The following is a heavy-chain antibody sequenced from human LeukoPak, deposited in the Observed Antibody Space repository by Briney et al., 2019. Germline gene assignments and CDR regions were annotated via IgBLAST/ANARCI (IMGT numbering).Heavy chain of an antibody. D-gene: IGHD2-15*01. CDR3: ARDGNLLYCSGGSCYSGYFDY. J-gene: IGHJ4*02. CDR2: ISAYNGNT. Sequence: ASVKVSCKASGYTFTSYGISWVRQAPGQGLEWMGWISAYNGNTNYAQKLQGRVTMTTDTSTSTAYMEVRSLRSDDTAVYYCARDGNLLYCSGGSCYSGYFDYWGQGTLVTVSS. CDR1: GYTFTSYG. V-gene: IGHV1-18*04.